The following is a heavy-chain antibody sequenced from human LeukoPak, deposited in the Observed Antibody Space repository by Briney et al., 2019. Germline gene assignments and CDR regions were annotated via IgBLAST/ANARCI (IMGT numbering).Heavy chain of an antibody. Sequence: SETLSLTCAVYGGSFSGYYWSWIRQPPGKGLEWIGEINHGGSTNYNPSLKSRVTISVDTSKNQFSLKLSSVTAADTAVYYCARGRARVGYYDSSGYYYSHWAQGTLVTVSS. J-gene: IGHJ4*02. CDR1: GGSFSGYY. D-gene: IGHD3-22*01. CDR2: INHGGST. V-gene: IGHV4-34*01. CDR3: ARGRARVGYYDSSGYYYSH.